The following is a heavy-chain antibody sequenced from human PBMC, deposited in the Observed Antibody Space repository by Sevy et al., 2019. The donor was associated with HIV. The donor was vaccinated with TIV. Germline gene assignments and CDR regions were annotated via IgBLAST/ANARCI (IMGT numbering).Heavy chain of an antibody. J-gene: IGHJ4*02. CDR1: GGTFSSYA. D-gene: IGHD5-12*01. V-gene: IGHV1-69*13. Sequence: ASVKVSCKASGGTFSSYAISWVRQAPGQGLEWMGGIIPIFGTANYAQKFQGRVTITADESTSTAYMELSSLRSEDTAVYYCASFGIGYDYQFDYWGQGTLVTVSS. CDR3: ASFGIGYDYQFDY. CDR2: IIPIFGTA.